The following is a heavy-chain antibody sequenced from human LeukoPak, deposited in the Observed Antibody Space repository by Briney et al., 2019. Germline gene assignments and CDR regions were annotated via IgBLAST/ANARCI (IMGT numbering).Heavy chain of an antibody. CDR1: GGSISTYY. J-gene: IGHJ3*02. V-gene: IGHV4-59*01. D-gene: IGHD3-22*01. CDR3: ACLTTADAFDI. Sequence: SSETLSLTCSVSGGSISTYYWSWIRQPPGKGLEWIGYIYHGGSTKYNPSLKSRVTISVDTSKNQFSLKLSSVTAADTAVYYCACLTTADAFDIWGQGTMVTVSS. CDR2: IYHGGST.